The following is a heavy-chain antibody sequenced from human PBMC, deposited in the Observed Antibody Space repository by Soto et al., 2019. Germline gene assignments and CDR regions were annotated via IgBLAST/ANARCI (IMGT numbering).Heavy chain of an antibody. Sequence: QVQLQESGPGLVKPSQTLSLTCTVSGGSITSSGYYWSWIRQHPGEGLEWIGFTSNSGSTSYNPSIKSRVTISVDTSSNQFSQNLKSGTAADTAVYYCARGGGSTKVDYWGQGTLVTVSP. D-gene: IGHD2-2*01. CDR1: GGSITSSGYY. J-gene: IGHJ4*02. CDR2: TSNSGST. CDR3: ARGGGSTKVDY. V-gene: IGHV4-31*03.